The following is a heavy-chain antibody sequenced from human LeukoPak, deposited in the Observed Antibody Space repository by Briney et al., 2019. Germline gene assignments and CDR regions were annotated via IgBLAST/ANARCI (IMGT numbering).Heavy chain of an antibody. J-gene: IGHJ4*02. CDR2: MNPNSGNT. CDR1: GYTFTSYD. CDR3: AKDSSSSWFGGDSK. D-gene: IGHD6-13*01. Sequence: GASVKVSCKASGYTFTSYDINWVRRATGQGLEWMGWMNPNSGNTGYAQKFQGRVTITRNTSISTAYMELSSLRSEDTAVYYCAKDSSSSWFGGDSKWGQGTLVTVSS. V-gene: IGHV1-8*03.